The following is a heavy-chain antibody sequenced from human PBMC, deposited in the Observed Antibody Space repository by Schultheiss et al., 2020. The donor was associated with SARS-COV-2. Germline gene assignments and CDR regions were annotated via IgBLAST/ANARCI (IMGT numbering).Heavy chain of an antibody. D-gene: IGHD6-19*01. V-gene: IGHV3-33*08. CDR2: IWDDGTNK. J-gene: IGHJ6*02. CDR3: ARAVAGTHYYGMDV. Sequence: GGSLRLSCAASGIDISTYWMHWVRQAPGKGLVWVAVIWDDGTNKYYADSVKGRFTISRDNSKNTLYLQMNSLRAEDTAVYYCARAVAGTHYYGMDVWGQGTTVTVSS. CDR1: GIDISTYW.